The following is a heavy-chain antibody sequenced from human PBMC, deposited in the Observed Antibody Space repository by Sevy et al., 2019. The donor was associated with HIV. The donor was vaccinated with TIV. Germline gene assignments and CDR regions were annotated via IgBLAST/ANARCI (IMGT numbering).Heavy chain of an antibody. CDR1: GYTFTDYS. Sequence: ASVKVSCKASGYTFTDYSMHWVRQAPGQGLDWMGRINPNSGGTDYPQKFQGRVTMTRDTSISTVYMELSRLTSDDSAVYYCVPGVLRPAKQHLEYWGQGTLVTVSS. D-gene: IGHD2-8*01. CDR3: VPGVLRPAKQHLEY. V-gene: IGHV1-2*06. CDR2: INPNSGGT. J-gene: IGHJ4*02.